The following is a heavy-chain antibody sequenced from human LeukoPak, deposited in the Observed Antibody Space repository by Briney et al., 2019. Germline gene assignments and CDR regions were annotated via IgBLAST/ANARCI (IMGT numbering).Heavy chain of an antibody. D-gene: IGHD5-24*01. CDR1: GFTFTNYA. J-gene: IGHJ6*02. Sequence: GGSLRLTCAASGFTFTNYAVSWVRQAPGKGLEWASAIVGGGASTFYADSVKGRFTISRDNSKNTLYLQMKSLRAEDTAVYYCASRDKGYYYGMDVWGQGTTVTVSS. V-gene: IGHV3-23*01. CDR3: ASRDKGYYYGMDV. CDR2: IVGGGAST.